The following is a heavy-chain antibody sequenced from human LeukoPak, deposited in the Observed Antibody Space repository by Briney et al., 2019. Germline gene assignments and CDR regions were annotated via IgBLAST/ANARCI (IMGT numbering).Heavy chain of an antibody. CDR3: ARGPTADY. J-gene: IGHJ4*02. CDR2: INHSGST. D-gene: IGHD1-1*01. V-gene: IGHV4-34*01. Sequence: PSQTLSLTCAVYGGSFSGYYLSWIRQPPGKGLEWIGEINHSGSTNYNPSLKSRVTISVDTSKNQFSLKLSSVTAADTAVYYCARGPTADYWGQGTLVTVSS. CDR1: GGSFSGYY.